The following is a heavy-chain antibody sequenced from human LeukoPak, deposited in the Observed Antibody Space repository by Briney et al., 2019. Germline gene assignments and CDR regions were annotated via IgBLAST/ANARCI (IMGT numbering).Heavy chain of an antibody. CDR3: AKAGAVRSYYYGMDV. V-gene: IGHV3-9*01. CDR1: GFTFDDYA. D-gene: IGHD4-17*01. J-gene: IGHJ6*02. CDR2: ISWNSGSK. Sequence: PGGSLRLSCAASGFTFDDYAMHWVRQAPGKGLEWVSGISWNSGSKGYADSVKGRFTISRDNAKNSLYLQMNSLRTEDTASYYCAKAGAVRSYYYGMDVWGQGTTVTVSS.